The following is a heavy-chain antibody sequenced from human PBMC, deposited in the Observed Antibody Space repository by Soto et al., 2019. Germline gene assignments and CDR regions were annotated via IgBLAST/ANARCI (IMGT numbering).Heavy chain of an antibody. D-gene: IGHD2-15*01. V-gene: IGHV3-30*18. CDR3: AKEGCSGGICYGFDY. CDR1: GFTFSSYG. J-gene: IGHJ4*02. Sequence: QVQLVESGGGVVQPGRSLRLSCAASGFTFSSYGMHWVRQAPGKGLEWVAVMSWDGSDEFYEETVKGRFTVSRDNSRNTLYLQMNSLRPEDTAVYYCAKEGCSGGICYGFDYGGQGTLVTVSS. CDR2: MSWDGSDE.